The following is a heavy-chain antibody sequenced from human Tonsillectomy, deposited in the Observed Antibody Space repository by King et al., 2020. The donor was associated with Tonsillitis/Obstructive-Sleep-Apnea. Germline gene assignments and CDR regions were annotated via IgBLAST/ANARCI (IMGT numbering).Heavy chain of an antibody. J-gene: IGHJ5*02. Sequence: VQLVESGGGLVQPGRSLRLSCTASGFTFGDYAMSWVRQAPGKGLEWVGFIRSKAYGGTTEYAASVKGRFTISRDDSKSIAYLQMNSLKTEDTAVYYCPREGRGFLEWFAGSRDWFDPWGQGTLVTVSS. CDR1: GFTFGDYA. CDR2: IRSKAYGGTT. D-gene: IGHD3-3*01. V-gene: IGHV3-49*04. CDR3: PREGRGFLEWFAGSRDWFDP.